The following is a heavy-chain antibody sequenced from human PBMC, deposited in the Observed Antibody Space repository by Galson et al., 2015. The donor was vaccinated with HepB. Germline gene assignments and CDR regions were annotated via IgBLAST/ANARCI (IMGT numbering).Heavy chain of an antibody. Sequence: SLRLSCAASGLTFNNAWMSWVRQAPGKGLEWVGRIKSKAEDGTTIYAAPVKGRFTISRDDSKSTLYLQMNSLTTEDTAVYYCATSLGFGYGDSTAAVDYWGQGTLVTVSS. V-gene: IGHV3-15*01. J-gene: IGHJ4*02. CDR3: ATSLGFGYGDSTAAVDY. D-gene: IGHD2/OR15-2a*01. CDR1: GLTFNNAW. CDR2: IKSKAEDGTT.